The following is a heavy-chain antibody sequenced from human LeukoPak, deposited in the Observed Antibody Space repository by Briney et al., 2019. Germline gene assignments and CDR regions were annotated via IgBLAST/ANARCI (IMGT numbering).Heavy chain of an antibody. CDR3: AKDKAAYYDFWSGPQNFDI. Sequence: QPGRSLRLSCAASGFTFDDYAMHWVRQAPGKGLEWVSGISWNSGSIGYADSVKGRFTISRDNAKNSLYLQMNSPRAEDMALYYCAKDKAAYYDFWSGPQNFDIWGQGTMVTVSS. CDR1: GFTFDDYA. CDR2: ISWNSGSI. V-gene: IGHV3-9*03. J-gene: IGHJ3*02. D-gene: IGHD3-3*01.